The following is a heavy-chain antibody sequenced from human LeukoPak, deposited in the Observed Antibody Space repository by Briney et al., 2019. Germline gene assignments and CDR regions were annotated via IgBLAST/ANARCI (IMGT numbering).Heavy chain of an antibody. CDR2: IIPNSDVT. J-gene: IGHJ6*03. Sequence: ASVKVSCKASGYTFTDYYMHWVRQVPGQGLEWMGWIIPNSDVTNYAQKFQGRVTMTRDTSISTAYMELSRLTSDDTAIYYCARGRKYYDFWSGTRDRAYYMDVWGKGTTVTVSS. CDR1: GYTFTDYY. CDR3: ARGRKYYDFWSGTRDRAYYMDV. D-gene: IGHD3-3*01. V-gene: IGHV1-2*02.